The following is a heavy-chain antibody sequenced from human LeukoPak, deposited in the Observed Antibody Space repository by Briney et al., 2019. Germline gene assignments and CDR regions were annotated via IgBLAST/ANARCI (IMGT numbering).Heavy chain of an antibody. CDR2: INPSGGSA. J-gene: IGHJ4*02. D-gene: IGHD6-13*01. CDR3: AREGVAATGLDY. Sequence: RASVKVSCKASGYTFSIYNMHWVRRAPGQGLEWMGIINPSGGSASDAQKFQGRLTMTRDTSTSTLYMELSSLRSEDTAVYYCAREGVAATGLDYWGQGTLVTVSS. V-gene: IGHV1-46*01. CDR1: GYTFSIYN.